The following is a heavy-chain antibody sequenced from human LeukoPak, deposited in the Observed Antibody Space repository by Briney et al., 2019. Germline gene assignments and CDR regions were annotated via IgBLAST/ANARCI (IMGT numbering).Heavy chain of an antibody. CDR1: GGSISSSSDY. D-gene: IGHD4-23*01. CDR3: GRVGAAHPSDYGGYYYFDY. V-gene: IGHV4-39*01. Sequence: SETLSLTCTVSGGSISSSSDYWGWIRQAPGKGLEWIGSIYYHENTYYNSSLKSRVTISVDTSKNQFSLKLSSVTAADTAVYYCGRVGAAHPSDYGGYYYFDYWGQGNLVTVSS. CDR2: IYYHENT. J-gene: IGHJ4*02.